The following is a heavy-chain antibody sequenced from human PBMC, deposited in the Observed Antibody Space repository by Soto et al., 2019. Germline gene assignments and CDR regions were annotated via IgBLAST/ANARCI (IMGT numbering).Heavy chain of an antibody. CDR1: GFTFSSYS. V-gene: IGHV3-48*01. CDR2: ISSSSSTI. CDR3: ASSCRYFDWYPCRFDP. Sequence: GGSLRLSCAASGFTFSSYSMNWVRQAPGKGLEWVSYISSSSSTIYYADTVKGRFTISRDNAKNSLYLQMNSLRAEDTVVYYCASSCRYFDWYPCRFDPWGQGTLVTVSS. D-gene: IGHD3-9*01. J-gene: IGHJ5*02.